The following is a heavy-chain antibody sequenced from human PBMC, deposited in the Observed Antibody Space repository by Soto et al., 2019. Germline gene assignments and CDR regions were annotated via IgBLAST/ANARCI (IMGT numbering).Heavy chain of an antibody. D-gene: IGHD3-22*01. V-gene: IGHV3-74*01. J-gene: IGHJ5*02. CDR2: INSAGSST. CDR3: VRDLESSGNEVAIDP. Sequence: GGSLRLSCAASGFTFRSYWMHWVRQAPGKGLVWVSRINSAGSSTRYADSVKGRFTISRDNAKNTLYLQMNSLRADDTAVYYCVRDLESSGNEVAIDPWGQGTLVTVSS. CDR1: GFTFRSYW.